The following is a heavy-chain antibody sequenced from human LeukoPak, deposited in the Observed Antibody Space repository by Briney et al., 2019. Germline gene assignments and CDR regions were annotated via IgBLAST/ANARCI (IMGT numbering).Heavy chain of an antibody. CDR1: GYTFTSYD. J-gene: IGHJ6*03. D-gene: IGHD5-18*01. CDR3: ARGLRGYSYGSYYMDV. CDR2: MNPNSGNT. V-gene: IGHV1-8*03. Sequence: GASVKVSCKASGYTFTSYDINWVRQATGQGLEWMGWMNPNSGNTGYAQKFQGRVTITRNTSISTAYMELSSLRSEDTAVYYCARGLRGYSYGSYYMDVWGKGTTVTISS.